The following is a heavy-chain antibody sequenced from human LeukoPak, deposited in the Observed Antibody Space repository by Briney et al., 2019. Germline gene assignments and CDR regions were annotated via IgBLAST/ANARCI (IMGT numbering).Heavy chain of an antibody. Sequence: GSSLRLSCTASGFNFRSYAMHWVRQAPGKGLEWVAVISFDGSNKHYADSVKGRFTISRDNSKNTVYLQMNSLRPEDTAVYYCARNVSTTSFDHWGQGTLVTVSS. CDR2: ISFDGSNK. D-gene: IGHD1-7*01. CDR3: ARNVSTTSFDH. V-gene: IGHV3-30-3*01. J-gene: IGHJ4*02. CDR1: GFNFRSYA.